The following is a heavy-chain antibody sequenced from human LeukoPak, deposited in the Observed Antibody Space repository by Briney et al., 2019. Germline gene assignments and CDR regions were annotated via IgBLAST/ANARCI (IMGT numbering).Heavy chain of an antibody. V-gene: IGHV4-38-2*01. J-gene: IGHJ5*02. Sequence: SETLSLTCAVSGYSISSGYYCGWIRQPPGKGLEWIGSIYHSGSTYYNPSLKSRVTISVDTSKNQFSLKLSSVTAADTAVYYCATGYSSGWSARFDPWGQGTLVTVSS. CDR3: ATGYSSGWSARFDP. D-gene: IGHD6-19*01. CDR2: IYHSGST. CDR1: GYSISSGYY.